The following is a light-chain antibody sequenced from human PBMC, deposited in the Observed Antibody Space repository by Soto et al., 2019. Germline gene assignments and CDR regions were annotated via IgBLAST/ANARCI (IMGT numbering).Light chain of an antibody. V-gene: IGLV2-14*03. CDR3: SSYTSSSTYV. CDR2: DVS. Sequence: QSVLTQPASVSGSPGQSITISCTGTSSDIGGYNYVSWYQRHPGKAPKLMVYDVSNRPSGVSNRFSGSKSGNTASLTFSGLQAEDEADYYCSSYTSSSTYVFGTGTKVTVL. CDR1: SSDIGGYNY. J-gene: IGLJ1*01.